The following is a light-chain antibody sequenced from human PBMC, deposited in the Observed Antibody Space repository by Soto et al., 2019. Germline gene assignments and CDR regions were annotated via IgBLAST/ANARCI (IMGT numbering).Light chain of an antibody. V-gene: IGLV2-11*01. J-gene: IGLJ1*01. Sequence: QSALTQPRSVSGSPGQSVTISWTGTSSDVGAYNYVSWYQHHPGKAPKYMIYDVSKRPSGVPDRFSGSKSGNTASLTISGLQAEDEADYYCCSYAGTYSYVFGTGTKLTVL. CDR3: CSYAGTYSYV. CDR1: SSDVGAYNY. CDR2: DVS.